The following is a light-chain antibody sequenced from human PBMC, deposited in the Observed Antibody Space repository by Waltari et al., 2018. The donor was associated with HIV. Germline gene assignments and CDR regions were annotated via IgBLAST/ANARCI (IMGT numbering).Light chain of an antibody. CDR1: SSNIGSNY. J-gene: IGLJ3*02. V-gene: IGLV1-47*01. CDR3: GTWDSSLSAGV. CDR2: RNN. Sequence: QSVLTQSPSASGTPGQRVTISCSGSSSNIGSNYVYWYQQLSGTAPKLLLYRNNQRPSGVPDRFSGSKSGTSATLGITGLQTGDEADYYCGTWDSSLSAGVFGGGTKLTVL.